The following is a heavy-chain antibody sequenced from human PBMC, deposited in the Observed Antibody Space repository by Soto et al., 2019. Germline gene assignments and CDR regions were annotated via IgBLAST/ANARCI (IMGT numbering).Heavy chain of an antibody. Sequence: EVQLLESGGGLVQPGGSLRLSCAASGFTFSFGTYAMTWVRQAPGKGLEWVSGISGGGGSTYYADSVKGRFTISRDNSKNTLYLQMNSLRAEDTAVYYCAKGSGTYYYYAIDVWGQGTTVTVSS. D-gene: IGHD1-1*01. J-gene: IGHJ6*02. V-gene: IGHV3-23*01. CDR1: GFTFSFGTYA. CDR3: AKGSGTYYYYAIDV. CDR2: ISGGGGST.